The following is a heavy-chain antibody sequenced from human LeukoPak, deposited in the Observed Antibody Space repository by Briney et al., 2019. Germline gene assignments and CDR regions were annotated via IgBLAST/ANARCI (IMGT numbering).Heavy chain of an antibody. CDR1: GYTFTGYY. CDR2: ISAYNGNT. J-gene: IGHJ4*02. V-gene: IGHV1-18*04. Sequence: ASVKVSCKASGYTFTGYYMHWVRQAPGQGLEWMGWISAYNGNTNYAQKLQGRVTMTTDTSTSTAYMELRSLRSDDTAVYYCARGAPDLYYGSGSQPVYFDYWGQGTLVTVSS. D-gene: IGHD3-10*01. CDR3: ARGAPDLYYGSGSQPVYFDY.